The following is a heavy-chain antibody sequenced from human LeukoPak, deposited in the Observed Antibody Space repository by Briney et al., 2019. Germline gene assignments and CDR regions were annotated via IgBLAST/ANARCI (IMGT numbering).Heavy chain of an antibody. D-gene: IGHD2-15*01. CDR3: AREICSGGSCYPRSDAFDI. Sequence: GASVKVSCKASGYTFTGYYMHWVRQAPGQGLEWMGWINPNSGGTNYAQKFQGRVTMTRDTSISTAYMELSRLRSDDTAVYYCAREICSGGSCYPRSDAFDIWGQGTMVTVSS. CDR1: GYTFTGYY. V-gene: IGHV1-2*02. CDR2: INPNSGGT. J-gene: IGHJ3*02.